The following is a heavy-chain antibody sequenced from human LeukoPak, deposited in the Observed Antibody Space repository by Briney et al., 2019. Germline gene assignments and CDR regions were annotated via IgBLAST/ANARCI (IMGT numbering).Heavy chain of an antibody. J-gene: IGHJ4*02. CDR1: GFTFSSYA. Sequence: GGSLRLPCAASGFTFSSYAMHWVRQAPGKGLEWVAVISYDGSNKYYADSVKGRFTISRDNSKNTLYLQMNSLRAEDTAVYYCAREGQDIVVVPAAMHLDYWGQGTLVTVSS. D-gene: IGHD2-2*01. V-gene: IGHV3-30*04. CDR3: AREGQDIVVVPAAMHLDY. CDR2: ISYDGSNK.